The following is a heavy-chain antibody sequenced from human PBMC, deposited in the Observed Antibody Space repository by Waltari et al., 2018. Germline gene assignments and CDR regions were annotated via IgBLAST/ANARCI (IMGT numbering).Heavy chain of an antibody. V-gene: IGHV3-21*01. CDR1: GFTFSSYS. CDR2: SSSSSSYI. J-gene: IGHJ4*02. Sequence: EVQLVESGGGLVKPGGSLRLSCAASGFTFSSYSMNWVRQAPGGGLEGCAASSSSSSYIYDADAGKCRFTISRDNAKNSLYLQMISLRAEDTAVYDCARDYVDTDPWGYWGQGTLVTVSS. D-gene: IGHD5-18*01. CDR3: ARDYVDTDPWGY.